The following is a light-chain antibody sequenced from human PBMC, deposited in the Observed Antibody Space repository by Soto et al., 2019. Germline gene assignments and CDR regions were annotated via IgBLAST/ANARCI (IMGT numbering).Light chain of an antibody. Sequence: DIQMTQSPSSLSASVGDRVTITCRASQGISNSLAWYQQKPGKVPKLLIYAASTLQSGVPSRFSGSGSGTDFTLTISSLQPEDVATYYGQKFDSAPYTFGQGTRLEIK. CDR3: QKFDSAPYT. V-gene: IGKV1-27*01. CDR2: AAS. J-gene: IGKJ2*01. CDR1: QGISNS.